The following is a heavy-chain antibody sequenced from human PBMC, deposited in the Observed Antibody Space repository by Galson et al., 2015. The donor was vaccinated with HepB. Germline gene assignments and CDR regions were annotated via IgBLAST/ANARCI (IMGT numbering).Heavy chain of an antibody. Sequence: SLRLSCAASGFTFSNYDMHWVRQATGKGLEWVSAIGPAGDPYYSGSVKGRFTISKENPTNSFYLQKNSLRAGDTAVYYCARSPTVTTFSSTYWYFDLWGRGTLVTVSS. J-gene: IGHJ2*01. V-gene: IGHV3-13*05. D-gene: IGHD4-17*01. CDR3: ARSPTVTTFSSTYWYFDL. CDR1: GFTFSNYD. CDR2: IGPAGDP.